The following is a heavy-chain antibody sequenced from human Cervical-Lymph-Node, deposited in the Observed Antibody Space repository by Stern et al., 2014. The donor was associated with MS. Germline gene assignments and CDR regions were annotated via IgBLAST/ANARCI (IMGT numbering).Heavy chain of an antibody. Sequence: EVQLVESGGGLVQPGGSLRVSCAAAGFTFSTYSMNWVRQAPGKGLDWVSYISISSRTTYYTDSVKGRFSISRDNAKNSLYLQMNRLRDEDTAVYYCARATPPRSGWYMDVWGQGTKVIVSS. V-gene: IGHV3-48*02. CDR1: GFTFSTYS. CDR2: ISISSRTT. J-gene: IGHJ6*02. CDR3: ARATPPRSGWYMDV. D-gene: IGHD6-19*01.